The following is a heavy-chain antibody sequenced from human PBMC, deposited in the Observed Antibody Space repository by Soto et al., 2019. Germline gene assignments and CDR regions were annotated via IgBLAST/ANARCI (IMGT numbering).Heavy chain of an antibody. D-gene: IGHD6-19*01. J-gene: IGHJ4*02. Sequence: QVQLQQWGAGLLKPSETLSLTCAVYGGSFSGYYWSWIRQPPGKGLEWIGEINHSGSTNYNPSLNSRVTISVDTSKNQFSLKLSSVTAADTAVYYCASCSGWCYYFDYWGQGTLVTVSS. V-gene: IGHV4-34*01. CDR3: ASCSGWCYYFDY. CDR1: GGSFSGYY. CDR2: INHSGST.